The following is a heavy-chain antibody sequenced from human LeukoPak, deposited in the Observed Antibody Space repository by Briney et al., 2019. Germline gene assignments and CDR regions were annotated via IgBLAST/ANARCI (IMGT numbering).Heavy chain of an antibody. CDR1: GFTFDEYT. CDR3: AISRDGYNELFDY. V-gene: IGHV3-43*01. J-gene: IGHJ4*02. D-gene: IGHD5-24*01. CDR2: ISWDGGST. Sequence: GGSLRLSCAASGFTFDEYTMHWVSQAPGKRLEWVSLISWDGGSTYYADSVKGRFTISRDNSKNSLYLQMNSLRTEDTALYYCAISRDGYNELFDYWGQGTLVTVSS.